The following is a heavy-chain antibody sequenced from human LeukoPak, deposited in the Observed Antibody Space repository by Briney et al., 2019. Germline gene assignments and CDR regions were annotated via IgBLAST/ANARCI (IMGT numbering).Heavy chain of an antibody. CDR3: ARADSYYGSGSYPGT. CDR2: ISSSSSYI. CDR1: GFTFSSYS. D-gene: IGHD3-10*01. V-gene: IGHV3-21*01. J-gene: IGHJ5*02. Sequence: GGSLRLSCAASGFTFSSYSMNWVRQAPGKGLEWVPSISSSSSYIYYADSVKGRFTISRDNAKNSLYLQMNSLRAEDTAVYYCARADSYYGSGSYPGTWGQGTLVTVSS.